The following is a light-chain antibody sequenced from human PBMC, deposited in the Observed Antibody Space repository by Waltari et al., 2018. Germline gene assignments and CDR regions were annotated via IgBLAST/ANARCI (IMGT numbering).Light chain of an antibody. CDR3: CSYAGSYTWV. Sequence: QSALTQPRSVSESPGQSVTISCTGTSSYFGGYYYVSWYQQHPGKAPKLMIYDVSERPSGVPDRFSGSRSGNTASLTISGLQAEDEADYYCCSYAGSYTWVFGGGTKLTVL. CDR2: DVS. V-gene: IGLV2-11*01. J-gene: IGLJ3*02. CDR1: SSYFGGYYY.